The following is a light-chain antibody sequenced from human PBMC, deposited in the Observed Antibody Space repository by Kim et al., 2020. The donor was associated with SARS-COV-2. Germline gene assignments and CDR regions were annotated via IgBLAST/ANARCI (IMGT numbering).Light chain of an antibody. J-gene: IGLJ2*01. Sequence: SSELTQDPAVSVALGQTVRITCQGDSLRSYYATWYPQDPGQAPIIVIYGTNNRPSGIPDRFSGSRSGNQASLTRTGTTAGDEADHYCNTLGINDNVVFGG. CDR2: GTN. CDR3: NTLGINDNVV. V-gene: IGLV3-19*01. CDR1: SLRSYY.